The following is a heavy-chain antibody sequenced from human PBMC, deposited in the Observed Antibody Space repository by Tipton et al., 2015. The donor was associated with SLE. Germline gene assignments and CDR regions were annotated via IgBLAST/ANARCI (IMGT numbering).Heavy chain of an antibody. CDR3: AHPSWGTTFVY. CDR1: GGSISSSSYY. D-gene: IGHD3-16*01. CDR2: IDYGGST. Sequence: LRLSCTVSGGSISSSSYYWAWLRQRPGKGLEWIGSIDYGGSTYYNPSVERRFTISVDTSKNQFPLKLSSVTAADTAVFYCAHPSWGTTFVYWCRETLLTASS. V-gene: IGHV4-39*06. J-gene: IGHJ4*02.